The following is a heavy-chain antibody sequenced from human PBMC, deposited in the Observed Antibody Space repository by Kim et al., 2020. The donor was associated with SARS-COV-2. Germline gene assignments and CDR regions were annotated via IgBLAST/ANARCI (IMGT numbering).Heavy chain of an antibody. CDR3: AKDILLGTMVRGPRDV. Sequence: GGSLRLSCAASGFTFSSYAMSWVRQAPGKGLEWVSVIYSGGSSTYYADSVKGRFTISRDNSKNTLYLQMNSLRAEDTAVYYCAKDILLGTMVRGPRDVWGQGTTVTASS. J-gene: IGHJ6*02. CDR1: GFTFSSYA. D-gene: IGHD3-10*01. CDR2: IYSGGSST. V-gene: IGHV3-23*03.